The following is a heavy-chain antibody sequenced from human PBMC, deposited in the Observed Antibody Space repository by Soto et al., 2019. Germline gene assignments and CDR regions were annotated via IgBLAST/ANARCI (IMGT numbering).Heavy chain of an antibody. CDR3: AIDRSESSNWYYLDY. J-gene: IGHJ4*02. Sequence: PSETLSLSCTVSGGSISSGGYYWSWIRQHPGKGLEWIGYIYYSGSTYYNPSLKSRVTISVDTSKNQFSLKLSSVTAADTAVYYCAIDRSESSNWYYLDYWGQGTLVTVSS. V-gene: IGHV4-31*03. CDR2: IYYSGST. D-gene: IGHD6-13*01. CDR1: GGSISSGGYY.